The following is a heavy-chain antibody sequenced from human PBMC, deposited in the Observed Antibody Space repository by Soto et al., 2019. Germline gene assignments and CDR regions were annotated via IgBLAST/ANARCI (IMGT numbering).Heavy chain of an antibody. CDR3: AKPSSYYDYIWGSHRSPSDY. CDR2: ISYDGSNK. J-gene: IGHJ4*02. D-gene: IGHD3-16*02. V-gene: IGHV3-30*18. CDR1: GFTFSSYG. Sequence: GSLRLSCAASGFTFSSYGMHWVRQAPGKGLEWVAVISYDGSNKYYADSVKGRFTISRDNSKNTLFLQMNSLGAEDTAVYYCAKPSSYYDYIWGSHRSPSDYWGQGTLVTVSS.